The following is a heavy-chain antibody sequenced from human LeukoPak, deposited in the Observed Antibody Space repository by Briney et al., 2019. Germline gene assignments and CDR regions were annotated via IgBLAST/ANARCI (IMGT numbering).Heavy chain of an antibody. V-gene: IGHV4-4*07. CDR3: ARYDSTGLDY. J-gene: IGHJ4*02. CDR1: GASITSYY. D-gene: IGHD3-22*01. Sequence: SETLSLTCTVSGASITSYYWSWVRQPAGKGLEWIGRMYTSGTTDYNPPLKSRVTMSVDTSKNQFSLKLTSVTAADTAMYYCARYDSTGLDYWGQGTLVTVSS. CDR2: MYTSGTT.